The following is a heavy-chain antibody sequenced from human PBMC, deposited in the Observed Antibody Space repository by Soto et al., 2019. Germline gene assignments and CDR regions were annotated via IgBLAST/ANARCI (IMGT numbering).Heavy chain of an antibody. CDR1: GGSVSSGSYY. J-gene: IGHJ5*02. CDR2: IYYSGST. D-gene: IGHD3-3*01. Sequence: PSETLSLTCTVSGGSVSSGSYYWIWLRQAPGKGLEWLGYIYYSGSTNYNPSIKSRVTISVDTSKNQFYLKLSSVTAADTAEYYCSRGNYAPLLQFLEWLNCFDPWGQGTLVTVSS. CDR3: SRGNYAPLLQFLEWLNCFDP. V-gene: IGHV4-61*01.